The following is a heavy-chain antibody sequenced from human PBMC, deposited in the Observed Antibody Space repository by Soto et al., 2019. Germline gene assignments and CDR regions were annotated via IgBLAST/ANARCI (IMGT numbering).Heavy chain of an antibody. CDR1: GYTFTTYD. J-gene: IGHJ4*02. CDR3: ARVAGSPDY. D-gene: IGHD1-26*01. CDR2: LNPKSGNT. Sequence: QVQLVQSGPEVKKPGASVKVSCKASGYTFTTYDFNWVRQAPGQGLEWMGWLNPKSGNTGSAQKFQGRVTMTRDSSISTVYMELRSLSSDDTAIYYCARVAGSPDYWGQGTLVTVSS. V-gene: IGHV1-8*01.